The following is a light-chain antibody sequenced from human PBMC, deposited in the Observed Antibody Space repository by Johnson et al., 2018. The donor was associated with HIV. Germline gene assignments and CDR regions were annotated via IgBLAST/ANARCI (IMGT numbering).Light chain of an antibody. J-gene: IGLJ1*01. V-gene: IGLV1-51*02. CDR3: GTWDTRVRVLYV. CDR2: ENN. Sequence: QSVLTQPPSVSAAPGQKVTISCSGSSSNIGNNYVSWYQQLPGTAPKLLIYENNKRPSGIPDRFSGSKSGKSATLGITGLLTGDEADYYCGTWDTRVRVLYVFGSGTKVTVL. CDR1: SSNIGNNY.